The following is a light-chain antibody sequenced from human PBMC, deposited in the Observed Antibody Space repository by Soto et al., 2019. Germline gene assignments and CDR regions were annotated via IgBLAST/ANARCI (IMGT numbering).Light chain of an antibody. CDR1: RSVSYN. CDR2: GAS. Sequence: IVITQSPANLSVSPGERATLSCRASRSVSYNLALYQQTPGQPPRLLIYGASPRATGIPARFSGSGSGTEFTLTISSLQSEDFAVYYCQQYNNWPLTFGGGTKVDIK. J-gene: IGKJ4*01. V-gene: IGKV3-15*01. CDR3: QQYNNWPLT.